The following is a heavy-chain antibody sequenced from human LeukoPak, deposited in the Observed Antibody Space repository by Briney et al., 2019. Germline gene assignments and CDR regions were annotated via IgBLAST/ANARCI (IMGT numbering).Heavy chain of an antibody. Sequence: GGSLRLSCAASGFTVSINYMSWVRQAPGKGLEWVSVIYSSGSTSYADYVKGRFTISRDNSKNTLFLQMNSLRAEDTAVYYCAKDQDYYSSVSDLWGQGTTVTVSS. V-gene: IGHV3-53*01. CDR3: AKDQDYYSSVSDL. J-gene: IGHJ6*02. D-gene: IGHD3-10*01. CDR1: GFTVSINY. CDR2: IYSSGST.